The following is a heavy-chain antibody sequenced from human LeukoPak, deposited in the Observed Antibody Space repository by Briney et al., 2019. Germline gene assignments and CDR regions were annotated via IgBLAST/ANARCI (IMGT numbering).Heavy chain of an antibody. Sequence: SQTLSLTCGISWDSVSSNSAAWNWIRQSPSRGLEGLGRTFYRSNWYNDYAPSVKSRITVNPDTSKNQFSLQLNSVTPEDTAVYYCARGSFYTFDIWGQGTMVTVSS. J-gene: IGHJ3*02. CDR1: WDSVSSNSAA. V-gene: IGHV6-1*01. CDR3: ARGSFYTFDI. D-gene: IGHD2/OR15-2a*01. CDR2: TFYRSNWYN.